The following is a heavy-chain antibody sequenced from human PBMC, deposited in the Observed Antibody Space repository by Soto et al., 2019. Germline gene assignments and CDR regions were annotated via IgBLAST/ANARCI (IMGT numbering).Heavy chain of an antibody. J-gene: IGHJ4*02. CDR2: ISSSGTTI. CDR1: EFTFSSYE. D-gene: IGHD6-13*01. Sequence: GGSLRLSCVASEFTFSSYEMNWVRQAPGKGLEWVSYISSSGTTIYYTDSVKGRFTISRDNAKKSLYLQMNSLRAEDTAVYYCVRFGGAAAGPGDYWGQGTLVT. V-gene: IGHV3-48*03. CDR3: VRFGGAAAGPGDY.